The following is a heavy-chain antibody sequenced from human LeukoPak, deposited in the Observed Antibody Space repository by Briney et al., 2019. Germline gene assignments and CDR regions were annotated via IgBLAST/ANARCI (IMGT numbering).Heavy chain of an antibody. Sequence: SETLSLTCTVSGGSFSSYYWSWIRQPAGKGLEWIGHIYTSGTTNYNPSLKSRVTMSIDTSKNQFSLKLSSVTAADTAVYYCARDAWGVGATDEAGFDPWGQGTLVTVSS. D-gene: IGHD1-26*01. J-gene: IGHJ5*02. CDR2: IYTSGTT. CDR3: ARDAWGVGATDEAGFDP. V-gene: IGHV4-4*07. CDR1: GGSFSSYY.